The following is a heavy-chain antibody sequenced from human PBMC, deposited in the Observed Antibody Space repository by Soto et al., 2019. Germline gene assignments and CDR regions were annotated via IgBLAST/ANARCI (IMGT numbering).Heavy chain of an antibody. D-gene: IGHD3-10*01. V-gene: IGHV1-3*04. CDR1: GYTFRSYT. CDR3: ARDFKVGLWFGELFY. CDR2: INIDNGNT. J-gene: IGHJ4*02. Sequence: GASVKVSCKASGYTFRSYTIHWVRQAPGQGLEWMGWINIDNGNTKYSQKFQGRVTMTRVTSASTAYMELSSLRSEDTAVYYCARDFKVGLWFGELFYWGQGTLVTSPQ.